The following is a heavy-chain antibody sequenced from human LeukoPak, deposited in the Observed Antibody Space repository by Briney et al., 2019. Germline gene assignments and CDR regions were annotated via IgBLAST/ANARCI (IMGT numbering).Heavy chain of an antibody. CDR3: ARAVTVRRYFDCLLPYYYYYMDV. CDR1: GYTFTSYD. Sequence: ASVKVSCKASGYTFTSYDINWVRQATGQGLEWMGWMNPNSGNTGYAQKFQGRVIMTRNTSISTAYMELSSLRSEDTAVYYCARAVTVRRYFDCLLPYYYYYMDVWGKGTTVTFSS. J-gene: IGHJ6*03. D-gene: IGHD3-9*01. V-gene: IGHV1-8*01. CDR2: MNPNSGNT.